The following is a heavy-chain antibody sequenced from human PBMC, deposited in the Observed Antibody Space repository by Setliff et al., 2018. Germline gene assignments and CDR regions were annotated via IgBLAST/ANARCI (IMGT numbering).Heavy chain of an antibody. J-gene: IGHJ4*02. Sequence: SVKVSCKASGGTFSSHAISWVRKAPGQGLEWMGGIIPIFGTANYAQKFQGRVTITTDESTSTAYMELSSLRPEDTAVYYCASNIHGYGHRRLDYWGQGTLVTVSS. CDR3: ASNIHGYGHRRLDY. CDR2: IIPIFGTA. D-gene: IGHD5-18*01. CDR1: GGTFSSHA. V-gene: IGHV1-69*05.